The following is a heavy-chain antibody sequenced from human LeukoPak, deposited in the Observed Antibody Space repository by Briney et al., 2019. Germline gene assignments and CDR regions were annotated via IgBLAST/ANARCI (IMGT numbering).Heavy chain of an antibody. V-gene: IGHV1-18*01. J-gene: IGHJ5*02. D-gene: IGHD6-13*01. CDR3: ARDLAAAGSYNWFDP. CDR1: GYTFTSYG. Sequence: ASVKVSCKASGYTFTSYGISWVRQAPGQGLEWMGWISAYNGNTSYAQKFQGRVTMTRDMPTSTVYMELSSLRSEDTAVYYCARDLAAAGSYNWFDPWGQGTLVTVSS. CDR2: ISAYNGNT.